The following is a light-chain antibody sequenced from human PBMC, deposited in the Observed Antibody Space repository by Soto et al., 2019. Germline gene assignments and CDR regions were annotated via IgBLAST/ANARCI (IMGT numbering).Light chain of an antibody. Sequence: QSALTQPPSASGSPGQSVTISCTGTNSDVGGYNYVSWYQQHPGKAPKLMIYEVTKRPSGVPDRFSGSKSGNTASLTVYGLQAEDEADYYCRSYAGSNVWVFGGGTKLTVL. CDR3: RSYAGSNVWV. CDR2: EVT. V-gene: IGLV2-8*01. CDR1: NSDVGGYNY. J-gene: IGLJ3*02.